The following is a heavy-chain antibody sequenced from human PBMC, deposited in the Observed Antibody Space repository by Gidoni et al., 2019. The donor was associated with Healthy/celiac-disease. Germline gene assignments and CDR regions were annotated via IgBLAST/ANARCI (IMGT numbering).Heavy chain of an antibody. Sequence: EVQLVQSGAEVKKPGESLRISCKGSGYSFTSYWISWVRQMPGKGLEWMGRIDPSDSYTNYSPSFQGHVTISADKSISTAYLQWSSLKASDTAMYYCARHPVGGYDYYYYGMDVWGQGTTVTVSS. CDR2: IDPSDSYT. CDR3: ARHPVGGYDYYYYGMDV. J-gene: IGHJ6*02. CDR1: GYSFTSYW. D-gene: IGHD3-16*01. V-gene: IGHV5-10-1*03.